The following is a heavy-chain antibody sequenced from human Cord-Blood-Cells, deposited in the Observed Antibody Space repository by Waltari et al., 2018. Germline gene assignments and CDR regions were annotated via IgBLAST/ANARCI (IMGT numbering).Heavy chain of an antibody. CDR2: INHRGST. J-gene: IGHJ4*02. Sequence: QVQLQQWGAGLLKPSETLSLTCAVYGGSFSGYYWSWIRQPPGKGLEGIGEINHRGSTNYNPSLKRRVTISVDTSKNQFSLKLSSVTAADTAVYYCARGVGYYGSGSYYEDYWGQGTLVTVSS. CDR3: ARGVGYYGSGSYYEDY. CDR1: GGSFSGYY. D-gene: IGHD3-10*01. V-gene: IGHV4-34*01.